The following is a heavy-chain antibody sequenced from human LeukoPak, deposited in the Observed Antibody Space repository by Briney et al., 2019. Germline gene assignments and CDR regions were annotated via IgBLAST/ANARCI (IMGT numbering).Heavy chain of an antibody. D-gene: IGHD1-26*01. V-gene: IGHV3-30-3*01. J-gene: IGHJ4*02. CDR2: ISYDGSNK. CDR1: GFTFSNYA. Sequence: GRSLRLSCAASGFTFSNYAMHWVRQAPGKGLEWVAVISYDGSNKYYTDSVRGRFTISRDNSKNTLYLQMSSLRAEDTSMYYCARPQSKWELLSYSDYWGQGTLVTVSS. CDR3: ARPQSKWELLSYSDY.